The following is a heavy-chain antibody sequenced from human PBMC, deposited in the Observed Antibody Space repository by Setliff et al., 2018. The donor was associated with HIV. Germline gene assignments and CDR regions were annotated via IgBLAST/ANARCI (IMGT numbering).Heavy chain of an antibody. CDR2: ISQNGDT. V-gene: IGHV4-34*01. Sequence: PSETLSLTCGVSGGSFSGHYWSWIRQTPGKGLEWIGEISQNGDTNYNPSLTRRVILSVDSYKKQVSLKLSSVTAADTAVYFCARGFSSAFFHEFFDYWGQGTLVTVSS. J-gene: IGHJ4*02. CDR3: ARGFSSAFFHEFFDY. D-gene: IGHD3-22*01. CDR1: GGSFSGHY.